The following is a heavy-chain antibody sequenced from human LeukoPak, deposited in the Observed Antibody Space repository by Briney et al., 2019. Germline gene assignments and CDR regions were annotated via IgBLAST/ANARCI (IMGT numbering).Heavy chain of an antibody. J-gene: IGHJ4*02. D-gene: IGHD3-16*01. CDR2: IYYSGST. CDR1: GGSISSSSYY. V-gene: IGHV4-39*01. Sequence: SETLSLTCTVSGGSISSSSYYWGWIRQPPGKGLEWIGSIYYSGSTYYNPSLKSRVTISVDTSKNQFSLKLSPVTAADTAVYYCARQLGGVDYWGQGTLVTVSS. CDR3: ARQLGGVDY.